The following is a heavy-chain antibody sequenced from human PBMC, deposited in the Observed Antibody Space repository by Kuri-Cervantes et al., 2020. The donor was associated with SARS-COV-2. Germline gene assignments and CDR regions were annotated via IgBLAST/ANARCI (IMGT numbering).Heavy chain of an antibody. CDR1: GGSISSYY. Sequence: SETLSLTCTVSGGSISSYYWSWIRQPAGKGLEWIGRIYTSGSTNYNPSLKSRVTISVDTSKNQFSLKLSSVTAADTAVYYCARGDFWSGYYYYYYYMDVWGKGTTVTGSS. CDR2: IYTSGST. D-gene: IGHD3-3*01. CDR3: ARGDFWSGYYYYYYYMDV. J-gene: IGHJ6*03. V-gene: IGHV4-4*07.